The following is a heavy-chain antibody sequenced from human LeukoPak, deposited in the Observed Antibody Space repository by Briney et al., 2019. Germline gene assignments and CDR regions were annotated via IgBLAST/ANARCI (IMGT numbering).Heavy chain of an antibody. Sequence: MSSETLSLTCTVSGDSISSYYWSWIRQPPGKGLEWIGYFYYSGTTNYNPSLKSRVTISVDTSKNQFSLKLSSVTAADTAVYYCARGVYIAAAQYGYWGQGTLVTVSS. CDR2: FYYSGTT. CDR1: GDSISSYY. V-gene: IGHV4-59*01. CDR3: ARGVYIAAAQYGY. D-gene: IGHD6-13*01. J-gene: IGHJ4*02.